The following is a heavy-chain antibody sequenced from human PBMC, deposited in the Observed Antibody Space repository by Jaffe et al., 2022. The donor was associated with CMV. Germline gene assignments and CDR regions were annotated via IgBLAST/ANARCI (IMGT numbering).Heavy chain of an antibody. CDR2: ISSSGSTI. CDR3: ARALDGSYYWPFDY. V-gene: IGHV3-48*03. CDR1: GFTFSSYE. D-gene: IGHD1-26*01. J-gene: IGHJ4*02. Sequence: EVQLVESGGGLVQPGGSLRLSCAASGFTFSSYEMNWVRQAPGKGLEWVSYISSSGSTIYYADSVKGRFTISRDNAKNSLYLQMNSLRAEDTAVYYCARALDGSYYWPFDYWGQGTLVTVSS.